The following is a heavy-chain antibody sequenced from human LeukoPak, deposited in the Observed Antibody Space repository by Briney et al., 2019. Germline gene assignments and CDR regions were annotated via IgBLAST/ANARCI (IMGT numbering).Heavy chain of an antibody. CDR1: GYTFTSYD. D-gene: IGHD2-15*01. CDR2: MNPNSGNT. J-gene: IGHJ3*02. CDR3: AIVVVAALYDAFDI. Sequence: GASVKVSCKASGYTFTSYDINWVRQATGQGLEWMGWMNPNSGNTGYAQKFQGRVTMTRNTSISTAYMELSSLRSEDTAVYYCAIVVVAALYDAFDIWGQGIMVTVSS. V-gene: IGHV1-8*01.